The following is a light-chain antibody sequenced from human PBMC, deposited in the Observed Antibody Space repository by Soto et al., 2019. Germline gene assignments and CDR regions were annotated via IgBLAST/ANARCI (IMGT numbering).Light chain of an antibody. J-gene: IGLJ1*01. Sequence: QSVLTQPASVSGSPGRSITISCTGTSSDVGGYNYVSWYQQHPGKAPKLMIYDVSNRPSGVSNRFSGSKSGNTASLTISGLQAEDEADYYCSSYTSGYVFGTGTKLTVL. CDR1: SSDVGGYNY. CDR2: DVS. CDR3: SSYTSGYV. V-gene: IGLV2-14*01.